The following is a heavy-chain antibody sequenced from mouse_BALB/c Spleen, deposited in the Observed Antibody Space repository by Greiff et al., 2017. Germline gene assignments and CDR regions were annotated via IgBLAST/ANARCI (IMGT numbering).Heavy chain of an antibody. D-gene: IGHD1-1*01. Sequence: EVKLVESGPGLVKPSQSLSLTCTVTGYSITSDYAWNWIRQFPGNKLEWMGYISYSGSTSYNPSLKSRISITRDTSKNQFFLQLNSVTTEDTATYYCARSAITTTLRGAMDYWGQGTSVTVSS. CDR3: ARSAITTTLRGAMDY. V-gene: IGHV3-2*02. CDR2: ISYSGST. J-gene: IGHJ4*01. CDR1: GYSITSDYA.